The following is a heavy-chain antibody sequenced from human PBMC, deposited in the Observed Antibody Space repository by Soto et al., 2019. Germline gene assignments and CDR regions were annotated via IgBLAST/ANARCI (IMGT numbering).Heavy chain of an antibody. CDR2: IYWDGDE. Sequence: GACPTPGNPPQTPTPARTFSGFSVRTPGMGGGWVPQPPGKALEWLALIYWDGDERYSPSLKSRLTIIKDTSRNQVVLTMTNMDPVDTATYYCARRNVDVVMGKQNYFDYWGQGILVTVSS. J-gene: IGHJ4*02. V-gene: IGHV2-5*02. CDR3: ARRNVDVVMGKQNYFDY. CDR1: GFSVRTPGMG. D-gene: IGHD5-12*01.